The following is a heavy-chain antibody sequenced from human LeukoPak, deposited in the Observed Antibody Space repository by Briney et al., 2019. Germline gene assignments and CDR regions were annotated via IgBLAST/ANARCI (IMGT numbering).Heavy chain of an antibody. Sequence: SSETLSLTCTVSGGSISSSSYYWGWIRQPPGKGLEWIGSIYYSGSTYYNPSLKSRVTISVDTSKNQFSLKLSSVTAADTAVYYCARHGGPLYGSGSYPDYWGQGTLVTVSS. J-gene: IGHJ4*02. CDR3: ARHGGPLYGSGSYPDY. CDR1: GGSISSSSYY. D-gene: IGHD3-10*01. CDR2: IYYSGST. V-gene: IGHV4-39*01.